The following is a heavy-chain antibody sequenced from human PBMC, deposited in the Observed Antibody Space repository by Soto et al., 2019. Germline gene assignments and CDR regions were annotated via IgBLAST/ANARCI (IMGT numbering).Heavy chain of an antibody. D-gene: IGHD2-15*01. Sequence: GGSLRLSCAASGFTFSSYSMNWVRQAPGKGLEWVSSISSSSSYIYYADSVKGRFTISRDNAKNSPYLQMNSLRAEDTAVYYCARGFVTGYCSGGSCEWFDPWGQGTLVTVSS. CDR1: GFTFSSYS. CDR2: ISSSSSYI. V-gene: IGHV3-21*01. CDR3: ARGFVTGYCSGGSCEWFDP. J-gene: IGHJ5*02.